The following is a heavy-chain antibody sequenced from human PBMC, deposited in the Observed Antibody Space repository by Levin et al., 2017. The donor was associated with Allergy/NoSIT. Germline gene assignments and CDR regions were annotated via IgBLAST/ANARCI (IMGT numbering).Heavy chain of an antibody. V-gene: IGHV3-73*01. D-gene: IGHD6-13*01. Sequence: GGSLRLSCAASGFTFSGSAMHWVRQASGKGLEWVGRIRSKANSYATAYTASVKGRFSISRDDSQNTAYLHMNSLKTEDTAVYYCTIGTYSSSPDPTYYYYGMDGWGQGTTVTVSS. CDR3: TIGTYSSSPDPTYYYYGMDG. CDR1: GFTFSGSA. J-gene: IGHJ6*02. CDR2: IRSKANSYAT.